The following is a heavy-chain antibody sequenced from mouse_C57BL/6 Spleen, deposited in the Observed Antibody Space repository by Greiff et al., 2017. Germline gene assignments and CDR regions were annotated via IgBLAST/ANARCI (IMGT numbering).Heavy chain of an antibody. Sequence: QVQLKESGAELVRPGTSVKVSCKASGYAFTSYLIEWVKQRPGQGLEWIGVINPGSGCTNYNEKFKGKATLTADKSSNTAYMQLSRLTSESSAVYVCARYDGSSPYYSMDYWGQGTSVTVSS. J-gene: IGHJ4*01. CDR1: GYAFTSYL. CDR2: INPGSGCT. D-gene: IGHD1-1*01. V-gene: IGHV1-54*01. CDR3: ARYDGSSPYYSMDY.